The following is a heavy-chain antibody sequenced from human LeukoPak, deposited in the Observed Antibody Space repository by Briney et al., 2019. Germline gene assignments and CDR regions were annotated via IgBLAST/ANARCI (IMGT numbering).Heavy chain of an antibody. CDR1: GFTFSNAW. CDR3: AAGLGKSDFEI. J-gene: IGHJ3*02. V-gene: IGHV3-15*01. Sequence: GGSLRLSCAASGFTFSNAWMSWVRQAPGKGLEWVGRIKSKTDGGSTDYEAPVKGRFIISRDDSRYSLYLHMNSLKIEDTAVYFCAAGLGKSDFEIWDQGTMVTVSS. D-gene: IGHD7-27*01. CDR2: IKSKTDGGST.